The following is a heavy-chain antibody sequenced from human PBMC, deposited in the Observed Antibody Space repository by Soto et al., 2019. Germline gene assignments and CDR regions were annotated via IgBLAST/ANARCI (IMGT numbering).Heavy chain of an antibody. CDR1: GGSVSSSNYY. D-gene: IGHD1-1*01. V-gene: IGHV4-61*01. CDR2: IYYSGSA. CDR3: ARERTGDPTFFDY. Sequence: QVQLQESGPGLVKPSETLSLTCTVSGGSVSSSNYYWSWIRQPPGKGLEWLVYIYYSGSASYNPSLKSRITVSVDTSKNQFSLKLSSVTAADTAVYYCARERTGDPTFFDYWGQGTLVTVSS. J-gene: IGHJ4*02.